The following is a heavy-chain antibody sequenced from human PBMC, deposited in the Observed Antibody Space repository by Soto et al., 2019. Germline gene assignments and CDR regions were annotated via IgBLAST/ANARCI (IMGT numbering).Heavy chain of an antibody. J-gene: IGHJ6*03. Sequence: QLQLQESGPGLVKPSETLSLTCTVSGGSISSFSYYWGWVRQPPGKGLEWIGSIFYRGSTYYNTSLKSRVTLSVDTSKNQFSLRLSSVTATDTAVYYCARQATSSIYYYYMDVWGKGATLTVS. D-gene: IGHD4-17*01. CDR1: GGSISSFSYY. V-gene: IGHV4-39*01. CDR2: IFYRGST. CDR3: ARQATSSIYYYYMDV.